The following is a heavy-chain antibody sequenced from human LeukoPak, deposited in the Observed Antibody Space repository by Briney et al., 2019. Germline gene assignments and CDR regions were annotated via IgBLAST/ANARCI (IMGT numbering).Heavy chain of an antibody. CDR2: IYTSGST. CDR3: ARTLWFGELYYYYYYMDV. Sequence: ASETLSLTCTVSGGSISSYYWSWIRQPAGKGLEWIGRIYTSGSTSYNPSLKSRVTMSVDTSKNQFSLKLSSVTAADTAVYYCARTLWFGELYYYYYYMDVWGKGTTVTVSS. V-gene: IGHV4-4*07. D-gene: IGHD3-10*01. J-gene: IGHJ6*03. CDR1: GGSISSYY.